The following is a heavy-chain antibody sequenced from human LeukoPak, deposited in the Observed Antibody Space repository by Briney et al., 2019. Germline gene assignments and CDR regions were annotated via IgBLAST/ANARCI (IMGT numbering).Heavy chain of an antibody. Sequence: SETLSLTCTVSGGSISSYYWSWIRQPPGKGLEWIGYIYYSGSTNYNPSLKSRVTISVDTSKSQFSLKLSSVTAADTAVYYCARRRIAAAGPGYDYWGQGTLVTVSS. CDR2: IYYSGST. CDR3: ARRRIAAAGPGYDY. CDR1: GGSISSYY. D-gene: IGHD6-13*01. V-gene: IGHV4-59*08. J-gene: IGHJ4*02.